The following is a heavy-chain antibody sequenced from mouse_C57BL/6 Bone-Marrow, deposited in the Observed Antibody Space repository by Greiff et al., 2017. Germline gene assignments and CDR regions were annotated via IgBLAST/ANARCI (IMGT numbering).Heavy chain of an antibody. D-gene: IGHD2-2*01. CDR1: EYDFPSHD. CDR3: MVTTFYYFDD. CDR2: INSDGGST. Sequence: EVKVVESGGGLVQPGESLKLSCESNEYDFPSHDMSWVRKTPERRLELVAAINSDGGSTYYPDTMERRFIISRDNTKKTLYLQMRSLRSEDTALYDCMVTTFYYFDDWGQGTTLTVSS. V-gene: IGHV5-2*01. J-gene: IGHJ2*01.